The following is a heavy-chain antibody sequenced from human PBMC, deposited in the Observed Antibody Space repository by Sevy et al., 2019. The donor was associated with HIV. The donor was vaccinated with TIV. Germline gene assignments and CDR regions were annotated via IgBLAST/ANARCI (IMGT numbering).Heavy chain of an antibody. CDR2: INPNSGET. V-gene: IGHV1-2*06. CDR1: GTTFIGYY. D-gene: IGHD3-22*01. CDR3: ARGPHDSSGYYYPPFEY. J-gene: IGHJ4*02. Sequence: ASVKVSCKTSGTTFIGYYMYWVRQAPGQGLECMGRINPNSGETNYAQKFQGTVTMTRDTSVNTAYMELSRLRSDDTAVYYCARGPHDSSGYYYPPFEYWGQGILVTVSS.